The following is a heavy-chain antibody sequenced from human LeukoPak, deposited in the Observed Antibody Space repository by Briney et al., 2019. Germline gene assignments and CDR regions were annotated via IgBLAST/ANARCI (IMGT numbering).Heavy chain of an antibody. CDR3: ARDPESSSFDL. CDR1: GFSFSSCA. J-gene: IGHJ4*02. V-gene: IGHV3-7*01. CDR2: IDQGGSVR. D-gene: IGHD6-13*01. Sequence: GGSLRLSCAASGFSFSSCAMSLVRQIPEKGLEFVANIDQGGSVRNYMDSLKGRCTISRDNAKKSLYLEINSLRADDTAVYYCARDPESSSFDLWGRGALVTVSS.